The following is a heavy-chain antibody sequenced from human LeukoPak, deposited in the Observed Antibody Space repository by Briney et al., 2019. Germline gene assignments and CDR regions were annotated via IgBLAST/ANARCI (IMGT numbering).Heavy chain of an antibody. CDR3: ARVTGYMIEDYFDY. D-gene: IGHD3-22*01. V-gene: IGHV4-39*07. J-gene: IGHJ4*02. Sequence: PSETLSLTCTVSGGSISSSSYYWGWIRQPPGKGLEWIGSIYYSGSINYNPSLKSRVTISVDTSKNQFSLKLRSVTAADTAVYYCARVTGYMIEDYFDYWGQGTLVTVSS. CDR1: GGSISSSSYY. CDR2: IYYSGSI.